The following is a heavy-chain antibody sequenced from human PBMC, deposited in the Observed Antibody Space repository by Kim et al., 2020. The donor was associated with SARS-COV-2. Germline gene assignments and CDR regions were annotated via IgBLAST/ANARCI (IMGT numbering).Heavy chain of an antibody. Sequence: AQKVQGRVTMTTDASTNTAYMELRSLRSDDTAVYYCARGRTMTTVTTPDSWGQGTLVTVSS. CDR3: ARGRTMTTVTTPDS. D-gene: IGHD4-17*01. V-gene: IGHV1-18*01. J-gene: IGHJ4*02.